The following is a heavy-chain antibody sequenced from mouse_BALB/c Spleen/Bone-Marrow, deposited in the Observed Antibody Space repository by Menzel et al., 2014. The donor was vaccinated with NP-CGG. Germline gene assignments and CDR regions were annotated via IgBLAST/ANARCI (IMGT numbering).Heavy chain of an antibody. CDR3: ARSIYDGYSEAMDY. CDR1: GYAFTNYL. CDR2: INPGSGGI. J-gene: IGHJ4*01. D-gene: IGHD2-3*01. Sequence: VQLQESGTDLVRPGTSVKVSCKASGYAFTNYLIGWIKQRPGQGLEWIGVINPGSGGINYNERFKGKATLTADKSSSTAYMQLSSLTSDDSAVYFCARSIYDGYSEAMDYWGQGTSVTVSS. V-gene: IGHV1-54*03.